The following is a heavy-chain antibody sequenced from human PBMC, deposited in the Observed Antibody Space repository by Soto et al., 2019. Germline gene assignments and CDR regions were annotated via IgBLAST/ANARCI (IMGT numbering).Heavy chain of an antibody. J-gene: IGHJ4*02. V-gene: IGHV1-18*03. Sequence: QVQLVQSGAEVENPGASVKVSCKASGYTFSNFGINWVRQAPGQGLEWLGWITPYNGNANYAQKHQDRLTITTDTSTNTAYLQLRSLRSDDMAVYFCARARMYSGAHHDYWGQGTLVTVSS. CDR3: ARARMYSGAHHDY. D-gene: IGHD1-26*01. CDR1: GYTFSNFG. CDR2: ITPYNGNA.